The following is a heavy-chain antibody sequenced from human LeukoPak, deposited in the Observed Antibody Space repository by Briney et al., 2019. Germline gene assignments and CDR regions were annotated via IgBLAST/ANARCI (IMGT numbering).Heavy chain of an antibody. CDR2: IGYDGRNK. CDR1: GFTFSSYG. Sequence: SGGSLRLSCAASGFTFSSYGIHWVRQAPGKGLEWVTFIGYDGRNKYYADSVKGRFTISRDNSKNTLYLQMNSLRAEDTAVYYCAKCSQGGGSRSHLAYDAFDIWGQGTMVTVSS. J-gene: IGHJ3*02. D-gene: IGHD2-15*01. CDR3: AKCSQGGGSRSHLAYDAFDI. V-gene: IGHV3-30*02.